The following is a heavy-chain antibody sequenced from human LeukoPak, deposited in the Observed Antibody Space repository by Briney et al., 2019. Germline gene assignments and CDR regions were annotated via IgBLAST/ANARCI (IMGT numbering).Heavy chain of an antibody. CDR2: IYSSGST. CDR3: ARDGNWYYFDY. D-gene: IGHD1-1*01. CDR1: GGSISSYY. J-gene: IGHJ4*02. Sequence: SETLSLTCTVSGGSISSYYWSWIRQPAGKGLEWIGRIYSSGSTNYNPFLKSRVTMSADTSKNQFSLKLSSVTAADTAVYYCARDGNWYYFDYWGQGTLVTVSS. V-gene: IGHV4-4*07.